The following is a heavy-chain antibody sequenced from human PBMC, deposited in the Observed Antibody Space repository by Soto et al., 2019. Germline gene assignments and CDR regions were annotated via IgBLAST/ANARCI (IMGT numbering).Heavy chain of an antibody. J-gene: IGHJ2*01. CDR3: AREVDAYGTHPFWYFDL. CDR1: GFTFSDYY. CDR2: ITSGSSTI. Sequence: PGGSLRLSCAASGFTFSDYYMSWFRQAPGKGLEWVSYITSGSSTIYYADSVQGRFTISRDNAKNSLYLQMNSLRAEDAAVYYCAREVDAYGTHPFWYFDLWGRGTPVTVSS. V-gene: IGHV3-11*01. D-gene: IGHD3-16*01.